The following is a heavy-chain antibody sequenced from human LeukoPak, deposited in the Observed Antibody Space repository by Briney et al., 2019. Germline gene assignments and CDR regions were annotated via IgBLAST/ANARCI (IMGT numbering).Heavy chain of an antibody. CDR1: GFTFSSYA. J-gene: IGHJ4*02. V-gene: IGHV3-23*01. D-gene: IGHD2-2*01. Sequence: QPGGSLRLSCAASGFTFSSYAMSWVRQAPGKGLGWVSVIVGSGGGTYYADSVKGRFTISRDNSKNTLYLRMNNLRAEDTAIYYCAKYGPAALYYFDYWGQGTLVTVSS. CDR2: IVGSGGGT. CDR3: AKYGPAALYYFDY.